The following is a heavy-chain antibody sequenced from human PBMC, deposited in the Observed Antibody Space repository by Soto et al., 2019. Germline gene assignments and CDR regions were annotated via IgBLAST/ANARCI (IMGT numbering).Heavy chain of an antibody. J-gene: IGHJ6*01. Sequence: QVQLVESGGGVVQPGRSLRLSCAASGFTFSSYAMHWVRQAPGKGLEWVAVISYDGSNKYYADSVKGRFTISRDNSKNTLYLQMNSLRAEDTAVYYCAREVDTAMVTNGMDVW. CDR3: AREVDTAMVTNGMDV. CDR1: GFTFSSYA. V-gene: IGHV3-30-3*01. D-gene: IGHD5-18*01. CDR2: ISYDGSNK.